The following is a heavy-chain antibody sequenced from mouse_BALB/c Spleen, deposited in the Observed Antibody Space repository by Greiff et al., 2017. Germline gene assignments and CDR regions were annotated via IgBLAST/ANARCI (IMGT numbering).Heavy chain of an antibody. CDR3: ARAYYGNLDYAMDY. V-gene: IGHV2-9*02. CDR1: GFSLTSYG. D-gene: IGHD2-10*01. CDR2: IWAGGST. J-gene: IGHJ4*01. Sequence: VMLVESGPGLVAPSQSLSITCTVSGFSLTSYGVHWVRQPPGKGLEWLGVIWAGGSTNYNSALMSRLSISKDNSKSQVFLKMNSLQTDDTAMYYCARAYYGNLDYAMDYWGQGTSVTVSS.